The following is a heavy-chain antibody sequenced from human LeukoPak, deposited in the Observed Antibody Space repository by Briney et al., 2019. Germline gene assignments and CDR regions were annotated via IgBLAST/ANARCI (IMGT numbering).Heavy chain of an antibody. D-gene: IGHD3-3*01. V-gene: IGHV4-4*07. CDR3: ARIYDFWSGYDTGSAFDI. J-gene: IGHJ3*02. CDR1: GASISSYY. CDR2: IYTSGST. Sequence: SETLSLTCTVSGASISSYYWSWLRQPAGKGLEWIGRIYTSGSTNYNPSLKSRVTMSVDTSKNQFSLKLSSVTAADTAVYYCARIYDFWSGYDTGSAFDIWGQGTMVTVSS.